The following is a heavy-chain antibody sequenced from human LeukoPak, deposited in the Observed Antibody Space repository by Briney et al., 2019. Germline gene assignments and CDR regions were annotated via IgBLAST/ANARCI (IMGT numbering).Heavy chain of an antibody. V-gene: IGHV4-30-4*08. Sequence: SQTLSLTCTVSGGSISSGDYYWSWIRQPPGKGLEWIGYIYYSGSTYYNPSLKSRVTVSVDTSKNQFSLKLSSVTAADTAVYYCARVKDGGNSPYFDYWGQGTLVTVSS. CDR3: ARVKDGGNSPYFDY. CDR2: IYYSGST. CDR1: GGSISSGDYY. D-gene: IGHD4-23*01. J-gene: IGHJ4*02.